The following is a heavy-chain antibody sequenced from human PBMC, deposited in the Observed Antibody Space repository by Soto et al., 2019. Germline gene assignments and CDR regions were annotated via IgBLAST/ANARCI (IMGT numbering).Heavy chain of an antibody. D-gene: IGHD2-15*01. Sequence: WASVKVSCKASGYTFTGYYMHWVRQAPGQGLEWMGWINPNSGGTNYAQKFQGRVTMTRDTSISTAYMELSRLRSDDTAVYYCARIVHVVAVTPRDIWGQGTMVTVS. J-gene: IGHJ3*02. CDR2: INPNSGGT. CDR3: ARIVHVVAVTPRDI. CDR1: GYTFTGYY. V-gene: IGHV1-2*02.